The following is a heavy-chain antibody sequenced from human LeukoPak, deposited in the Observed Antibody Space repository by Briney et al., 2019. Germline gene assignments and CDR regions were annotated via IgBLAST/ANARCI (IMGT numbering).Heavy chain of an antibody. Sequence: GGSLRLSCAASGFTFRSYAMSWVRQAPGKGLEWVSAISGSGGSTYYADSVKGRLTICRDNYKNTLYRAMHRQRAEDRGVYYCARDPVATVSTCGYWGQGALGTVSS. J-gene: IGHJ4*02. CDR2: ISGSGGST. V-gene: IGHV3-23*01. D-gene: IGHD4-17*01. CDR1: GFTFRSYA. CDR3: ARDPVATVSTCGY.